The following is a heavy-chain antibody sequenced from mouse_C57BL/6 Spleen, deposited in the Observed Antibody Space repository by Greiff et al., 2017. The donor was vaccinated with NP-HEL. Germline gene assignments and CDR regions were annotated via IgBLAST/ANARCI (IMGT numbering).Heavy chain of an antibody. CDR3: ARGVTTVVAPDD. J-gene: IGHJ2*01. CDR1: GYTFTDYY. D-gene: IGHD1-1*01. Sequence: EVQLQQSGPELVKPGASVKISCKASGYTFTDYYMNWVKQSHGKSLEWIGDINPNNGGTSYNQKFKGKATLTVDKSSSTAYMELRSLTSEDSADDYRARGVTTVVAPDDWGQGTTRTVSS. V-gene: IGHV1-26*01. CDR2: INPNNGGT.